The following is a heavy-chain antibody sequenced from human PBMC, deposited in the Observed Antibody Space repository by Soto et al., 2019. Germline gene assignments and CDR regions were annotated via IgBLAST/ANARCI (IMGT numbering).Heavy chain of an antibody. CDR2: IYYSGST. CDR3: ARDIQGRHYDILTVFDY. V-gene: IGHV4-59*01. CDR1: GGSISGYY. Sequence: SETLSLTCTVSGGSISGYYGSWIRQPPGKGLEWIGYIYYSGSTNYNPSLKSRVTISVDTSKNQFSLKLTSVTAADTAVYYCARDIQGRHYDILTVFDYWGQGTLVTVSS. J-gene: IGHJ4*02. D-gene: IGHD3-9*01.